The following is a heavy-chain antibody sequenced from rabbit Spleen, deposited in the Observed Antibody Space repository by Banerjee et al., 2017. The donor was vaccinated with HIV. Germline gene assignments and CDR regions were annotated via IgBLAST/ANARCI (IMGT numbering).Heavy chain of an antibody. Sequence: QSLEESGGDLVKPGASLTLTCTASGFSFSSSYYMYWVRQAPGKGLEWIAGIYAGSSGNTYYATWAKGRFTISKISSTTVTLQMTSLTVADTATYFCARDTGSSFSSYGMDLWGPGTLVTVS. CDR2: IYAGSSGNT. CDR3: ARDTGSSFSSYGMDL. V-gene: IGHV1S40*01. CDR1: GFSFSSSYY. D-gene: IGHD8-1*01. J-gene: IGHJ6*01.